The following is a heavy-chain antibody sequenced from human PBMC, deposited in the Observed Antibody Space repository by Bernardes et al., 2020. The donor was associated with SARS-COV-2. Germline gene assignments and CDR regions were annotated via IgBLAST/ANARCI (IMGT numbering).Heavy chain of an antibody. CDR2: IRSKPNAYAT. Sequence: GGSLRLSCAASGFNFTGSAIQWVRQASGKGLEWVGRIRSKPNAYATTYAASLSGRFTISRDDSRNTAYLQIYSLRIEDTDMYYCTGDYLYWDQGTLVTVSS. CDR3: TGDYLY. J-gene: IGHJ4*02. V-gene: IGHV3-73*01. D-gene: IGHD4-17*01. CDR1: GFNFTGSA.